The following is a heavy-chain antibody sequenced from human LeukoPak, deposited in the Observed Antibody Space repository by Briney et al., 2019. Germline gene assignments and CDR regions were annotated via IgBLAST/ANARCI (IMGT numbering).Heavy chain of an antibody. V-gene: IGHV1-18*01. Sequence: ASVKVSCKASGYTFTSYGISWVRQAPGQGLEWMGWISAYNGNTNYAQKLQGRVTMTTDTSTSTAYMELRSLGSGDTAVYYCARPIRGYSYGAPFDYWGQGTLVTVSS. J-gene: IGHJ4*02. D-gene: IGHD5-18*01. CDR2: ISAYNGNT. CDR3: ARPIRGYSYGAPFDY. CDR1: GYTFTSYG.